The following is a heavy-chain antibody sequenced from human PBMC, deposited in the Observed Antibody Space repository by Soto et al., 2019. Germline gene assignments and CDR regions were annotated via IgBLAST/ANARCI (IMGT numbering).Heavy chain of an antibody. CDR3: AKEESIPGFCTNGVCLDSYYFDY. Sequence: GGSLRLSCAASGFTFSSYGMHWVRQAPGKGLEWVAVISYDGSNKYYADSVKGRFTISRDNSKNTLYLQMNSLRAEDTAVYYCAKEESIPGFCTNGVCLDSYYFDYWGQGNLVTVSS. D-gene: IGHD2-8*01. J-gene: IGHJ4*02. V-gene: IGHV3-30*18. CDR2: ISYDGSNK. CDR1: GFTFSSYG.